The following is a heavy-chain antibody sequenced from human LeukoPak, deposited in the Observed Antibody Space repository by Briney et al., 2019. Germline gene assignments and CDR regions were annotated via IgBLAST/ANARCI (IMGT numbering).Heavy chain of an antibody. V-gene: IGHV3-30*18. CDR2: ISYDGSNK. CDR1: GFTFSSYG. Sequence: GGSLRLSCAASGFTFSSYGMHWVREAPGKGLEWVAVISYDGSNKYYADSVKGRFTISRDNSKNTLYLQMNSLRAEDTAVYYCAKDRALYCSSTSCDDSYGMDVWGKGTTVTVSS. J-gene: IGHJ6*04. CDR3: AKDRALYCSSTSCDDSYGMDV. D-gene: IGHD2-2*01.